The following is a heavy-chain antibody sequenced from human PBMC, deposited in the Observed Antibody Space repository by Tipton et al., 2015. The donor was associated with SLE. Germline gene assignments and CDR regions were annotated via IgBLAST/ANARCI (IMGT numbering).Heavy chain of an antibody. J-gene: IGHJ3*02. CDR1: GGSFSAYY. V-gene: IGHV4-59*05. Sequence: GLVKPSETLSLTCAVYGGSFSAYYWTWIRQPPGKGLEWIGSMYYSGSTYYNPSLKSRVTVSVDTSKNQFSLKLSSVTAADTAVYYCARPMSVLAAARHNGFDIWGQGTMVTVPS. D-gene: IGHD2-2*01. CDR3: ARPMSVLAAARHNGFDI. CDR2: MYYSGST.